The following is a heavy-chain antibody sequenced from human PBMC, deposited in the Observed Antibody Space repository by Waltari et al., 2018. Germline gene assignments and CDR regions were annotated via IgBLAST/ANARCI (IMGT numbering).Heavy chain of an antibody. V-gene: IGHV4-4*07. Sequence: QVQLQESGPGLVKPSETLSLTCTVSGGSISSYYWSWIRQPAGKGLEWIGRIYTSGSTNYNPSLKSRVTISVDTSKNQFSLKLSSVTAADTAVYYCARDGGSSWYLPDAFDIWGQGTMVTVSS. CDR3: ARDGGSSWYLPDAFDI. CDR1: GGSISSYY. CDR2: IYTSGST. D-gene: IGHD6-13*01. J-gene: IGHJ3*02.